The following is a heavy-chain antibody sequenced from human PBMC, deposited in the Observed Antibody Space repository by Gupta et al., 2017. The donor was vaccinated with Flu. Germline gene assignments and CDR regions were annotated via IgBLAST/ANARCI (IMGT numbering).Heavy chain of an antibody. CDR2: ISDDGSNE. J-gene: IGHJ4*02. CDR1: GFTFSNYG. Sequence: QVQLVQSRGGAVQPGGSLRVSCVASGFTFSNYGMHWVRQTPDKGLEWMAVISDDGSNEWYADSVKGRFTISRDNSKNILFLQMNSLRPEDTAVYYCAKGGLHNWNYDGDYWGQGTLVTVSS. V-gene: IGHV3-30*18. CDR3: AKGGLHNWNYDGDY. D-gene: IGHD1-7*01.